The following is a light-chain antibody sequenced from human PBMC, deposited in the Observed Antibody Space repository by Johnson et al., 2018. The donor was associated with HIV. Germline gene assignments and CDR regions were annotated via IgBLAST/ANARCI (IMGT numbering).Light chain of an antibody. Sequence: QAVLTQPPSVSAAPGQTVTISCSGSSSNIGNNYVSWYQQLPGTAPKLLIYENNKRPSGIPDRFSGSKSGTSATLGITGLQTGAEADDYCGTWDSSLSAYVSGTGTKVTVL. V-gene: IGLV1-51*02. CDR2: ENN. CDR3: GTWDSSLSAYV. CDR1: SSNIGNNY. J-gene: IGLJ1*01.